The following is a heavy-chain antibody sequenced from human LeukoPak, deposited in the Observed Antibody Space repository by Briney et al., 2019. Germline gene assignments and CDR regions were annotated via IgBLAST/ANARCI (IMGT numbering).Heavy chain of an antibody. D-gene: IGHD5-12*01. CDR2: ISGSGGRI. CDR1: GFTFSSYA. V-gene: IGHV3-23*01. J-gene: IGHJ6*03. Sequence: GGSLRLSCAASGFTFSSYAMSWVRQAPGKGLEWVSGISGSGGRIYYADSVKGRFTISRDSAKNSLYLQMNSLRAEDTAVYYCARAFGGYDSQYFYYYMDVWGKGTTVTVSS. CDR3: ARAFGGYDSQYFYYYMDV.